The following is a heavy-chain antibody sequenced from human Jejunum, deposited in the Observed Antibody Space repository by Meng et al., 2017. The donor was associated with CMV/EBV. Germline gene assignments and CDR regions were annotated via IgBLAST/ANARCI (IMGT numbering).Heavy chain of an antibody. Sequence: FSTSCMHLVRQSPGSVLEWVAFLRYDGVYGFYANSVKGRFALSRDNSKNTLYLQMNSLRAEDTAVYYCAQADMCLVIVPTTMDVDNWGQGTLVTVSS. D-gene: IGHD2-2*01. CDR3: AQADMCLVIVPTTMDVDN. J-gene: IGHJ4*02. V-gene: IGHV3-30*02. CDR2: LRYDGVYG. CDR1: FSTSC.